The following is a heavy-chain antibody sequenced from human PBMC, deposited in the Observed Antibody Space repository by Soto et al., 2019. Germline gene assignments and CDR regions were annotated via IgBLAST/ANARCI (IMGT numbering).Heavy chain of an antibody. CDR3: ARVKEPGRYSGPDY. V-gene: IGHV1-3*01. CDR2: INAGNGKT. D-gene: IGHD5-12*01. CDR1: GYTFPSYA. Sequence: ASVKVSCKASGYTFPSYAMHWVRQAPGQRLEGMEWINAGNGKTKNSQKFQGRVTITRDTSASTAKMELRSLRSDDTAVYYCARVKEPGRYSGPDYWGQGTLVTVSS. J-gene: IGHJ4*02.